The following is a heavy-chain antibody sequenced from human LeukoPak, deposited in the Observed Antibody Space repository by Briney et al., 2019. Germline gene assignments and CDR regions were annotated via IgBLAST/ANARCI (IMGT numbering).Heavy chain of an antibody. CDR1: GYTFTGYY. CDR3: ASASEYDYVWGSYRYAFDI. Sequence: ASVKVSCKASGYTFTGYYMHWVRQAPGQGLEWMGRINPNSGGTNYAQKFQGRVTMTRDTSISTAYMELSRLRSDDTAVYYCASASEYDYVWGSYRYAFDIWRQGAMVTVSS. J-gene: IGHJ3*02. V-gene: IGHV1-2*06. CDR2: INPNSGGT. D-gene: IGHD3-16*02.